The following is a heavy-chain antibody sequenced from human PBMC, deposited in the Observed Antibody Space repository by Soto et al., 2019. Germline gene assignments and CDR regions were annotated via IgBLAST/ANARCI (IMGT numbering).Heavy chain of an antibody. J-gene: IGHJ4*02. D-gene: IGHD6-13*01. CDR2: IYYSGST. Sequence: SETLSLTCTVSGGSISSYYWSWIRQPPGKGLEWIGYIYYSGSTNYNPSLKSRVTISVDTSKNQFSLKLSSVTAADTAVYYCARHPAAAGTGADYWGQGTLVTVSS. CDR1: GGSISSYY. V-gene: IGHV4-59*08. CDR3: ARHPAAAGTGADY.